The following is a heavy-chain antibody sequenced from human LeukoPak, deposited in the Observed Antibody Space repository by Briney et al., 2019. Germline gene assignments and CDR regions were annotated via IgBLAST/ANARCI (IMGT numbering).Heavy chain of an antibody. V-gene: IGHV1-2*02. Sequence: ASVKVSCKASGYTFTGYYMHWVRQAPGQGLEWMGWINPNSGGTNYAQKFQGRVTMTRDTSISTAYMELSRLRSDDTAVYYCARALGIAAADQLSHGYWGQGTLVTVSS. D-gene: IGHD6-13*01. CDR1: GYTFTGYY. CDR2: INPNSGGT. J-gene: IGHJ4*02. CDR3: ARALGIAAADQLSHGY.